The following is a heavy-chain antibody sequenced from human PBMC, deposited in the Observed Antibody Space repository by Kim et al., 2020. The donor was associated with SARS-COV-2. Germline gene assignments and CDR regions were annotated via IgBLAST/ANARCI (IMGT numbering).Heavy chain of an antibody. Sequence: ASVKVSCKASGYTFTNYAMNWVRQAPGQGLEWMGWINTYTGNPTYAQGFTGRFVFSLDTSVSTAYLQISSLKAEDTAVYYCASRQKYSSSSVDCYFDLWGRGTLVTVSS. CDR2: INTYTGNP. CDR1: GYTFTNYA. J-gene: IGHJ2*01. CDR3: ASRQKYSSSSVDCYFDL. V-gene: IGHV7-4-1*02. D-gene: IGHD6-6*01.